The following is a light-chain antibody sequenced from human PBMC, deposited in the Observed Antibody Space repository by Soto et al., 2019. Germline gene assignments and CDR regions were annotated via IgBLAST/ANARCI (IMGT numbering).Light chain of an antibody. Sequence: EIVLTQSPATLSLSPGEGATLSCRTSQGVGSYLAWYQQKPGQAPRLLIYDVSKRATGFPARFSGSGSGTDFTLTISSLEPEDFAVYFCQQRSDWPLTFGGGTKVEI. CDR3: QQRSDWPLT. J-gene: IGKJ4*01. V-gene: IGKV3-11*01. CDR2: DVS. CDR1: QGVGSY.